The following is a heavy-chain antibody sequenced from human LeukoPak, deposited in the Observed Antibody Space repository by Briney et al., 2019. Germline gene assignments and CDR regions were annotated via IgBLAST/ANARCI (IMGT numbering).Heavy chain of an antibody. CDR3: ARDASESSDGWYYFDY. J-gene: IGHJ4*02. CDR2: IKGDGSQS. Sequence: GGSLRLSCAASGFSFTTSWMNWVRQAPGKGLEWVAMIKGDGSQSYYVDSVRGRFTISRDNAKDSLYLQMNSLRAEDTAVYYYARDASESSDGWYYFDYWGQGALVTVSS. D-gene: IGHD5-24*01. CDR1: GFSFTTSW. V-gene: IGHV3-7*03.